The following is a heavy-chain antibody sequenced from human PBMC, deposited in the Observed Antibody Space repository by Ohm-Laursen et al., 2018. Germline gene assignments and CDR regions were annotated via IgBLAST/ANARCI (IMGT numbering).Heavy chain of an antibody. CDR3: AREFYDSSGFFDY. J-gene: IGHJ4*02. Sequence: TLSLTCTVSGGSISSGGYYWSWIRQHPGKGLEWIGYIYYSGSTYYNPSLKSRVTISVDTSKNQFSLKLSSVTAADTAVYYCAREFYDSSGFFDYWGQGTLVTVSS. V-gene: IGHV4-31*03. D-gene: IGHD3-22*01. CDR2: IYYSGST. CDR1: GGSISSGGYY.